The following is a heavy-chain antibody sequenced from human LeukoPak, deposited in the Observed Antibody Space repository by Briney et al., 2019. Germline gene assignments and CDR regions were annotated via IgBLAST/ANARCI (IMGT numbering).Heavy chain of an antibody. V-gene: IGHV3-30*18. CDR2: ISYDGSNK. CDR1: GFTFSNYG. J-gene: IGHJ4*02. CDR3: AKVWNQYDSTGCFDY. Sequence: PGGSLRLSCVASGFTFSNYGMHWVRQAPGKGLEWVAVISYDGSNKYYADSVKGRFTISRDNSKNTLYLQMNTLRAEDTAVYYCAKVWNQYDSTGCFDYWGQGTLVNVSS. D-gene: IGHD3-22*01.